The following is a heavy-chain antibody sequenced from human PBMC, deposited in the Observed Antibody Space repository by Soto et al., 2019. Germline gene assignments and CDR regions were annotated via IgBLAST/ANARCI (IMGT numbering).Heavy chain of an antibody. CDR1: GFPFRSYE. V-gene: IGHV3-48*03. CDR2: ITSSSDAI. J-gene: IGHJ6*02. Sequence: EVQLVESGGALVHPGGSLRLSCAVSGFPFRSYEMNWVRQAPGKGPEWVLYITSSSDAIYYAASVKGRFTVSRDNAKNSLYLQMNSLRAEDTAVYYCAILDFADYLLSYGVDVWGQGTTVTVSS. CDR3: AILDFADYLLSYGVDV. D-gene: IGHD4-17*01.